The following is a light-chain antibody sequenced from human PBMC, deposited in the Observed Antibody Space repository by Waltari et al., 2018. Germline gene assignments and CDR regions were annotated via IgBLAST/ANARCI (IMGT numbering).Light chain of an antibody. J-gene: IGKJ4*01. CDR1: QSVSSN. Sequence: EIVMTQSPATLSVSPGERATLSCRASQSVSSNLAWYQQKPGQAPRLLIYGASTRSNGIPARFSGSVSGTEFTLTISSMQSEDFAVYYCQQYNNWPPTFGGGTKVEIK. V-gene: IGKV3-15*01. CDR2: GAS. CDR3: QQYNNWPPT.